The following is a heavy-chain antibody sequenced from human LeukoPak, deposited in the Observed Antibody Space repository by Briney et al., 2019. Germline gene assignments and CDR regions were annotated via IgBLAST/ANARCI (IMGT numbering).Heavy chain of an antibody. CDR3: ARAVSRTTYYFDY. V-gene: IGHV3-21*01. CDR1: GFTFSSYG. Sequence: PGGSLRLSCAASGFTFSSYGMHWVRQTPGKGLEWVSSISSSSSYIYYADSVKGRFTISRDNAKNSLYLQMNSLRAEDTAVYYCARAVSRTTYYFDYWGQGTLVTVSS. D-gene: IGHD1-1*01. CDR2: ISSSSSYI. J-gene: IGHJ4*02.